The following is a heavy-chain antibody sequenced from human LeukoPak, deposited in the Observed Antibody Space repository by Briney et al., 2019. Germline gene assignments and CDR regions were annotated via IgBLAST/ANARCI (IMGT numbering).Heavy chain of an antibody. V-gene: IGHV3-74*01. CDR2: INTDGSST. Sequence: GGSLRLSCAASGFTFTDYWMHWVRQAPGKGLVWVSRINTDGSSTIYADSVKGRFTISRDNAKSTLYLQMNSLRADDTAVYYCARGGLYFDLWGRGTLVTVSS. CDR1: GFTFTDYW. J-gene: IGHJ2*01. CDR3: ARGGLYFDL.